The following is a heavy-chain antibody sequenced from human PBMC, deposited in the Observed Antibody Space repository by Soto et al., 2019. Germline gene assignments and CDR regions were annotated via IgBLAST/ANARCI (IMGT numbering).Heavy chain of an antibody. J-gene: IGHJ4*02. V-gene: IGHV3-23*01. CDR1: GFTFSDYA. CDR2: ISGGSSVT. D-gene: IGHD3-10*01. CDR3: AKVLSKNYYYPFDF. Sequence: PRLSCTASGFTFSDYAMAWVRQAPGKGLEWVSTISGGSSVTYYGDSVKGRFTISRDNAKKTLFLQLNRLSAEDTATYYCAKVLSKNYYYPFDFWGQGTQVTVSS.